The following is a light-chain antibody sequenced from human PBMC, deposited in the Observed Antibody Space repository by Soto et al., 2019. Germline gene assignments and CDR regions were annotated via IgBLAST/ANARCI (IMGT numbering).Light chain of an antibody. CDR3: QHYSNWPPT. J-gene: IGKJ3*01. CDR2: YAS. Sequence: EMVMTQSPATLSVSPGERVTLSCRASESVHRNLAWYQQKPGQGPSLLIYYASTRATGVPDRFTGSGSGTEFTLTISSLQSEDLGVNHCQHYSNWPPTFGPGTKVEIK. V-gene: IGKV3-15*01. CDR1: ESVHRN.